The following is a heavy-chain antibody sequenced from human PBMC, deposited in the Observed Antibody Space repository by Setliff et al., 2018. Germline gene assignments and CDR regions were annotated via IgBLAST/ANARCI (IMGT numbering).Heavy chain of an antibody. D-gene: IGHD6-19*01. V-gene: IGHV4-31*03. J-gene: IGHJ2*01. CDR2: IYYSGST. CDR3: ARSRTIAVKGGVFAV. CDR1: GGSISSGTYF. Sequence: SETLSLTCTVSGGSISSGTYFWNWIRQHPGKGLEWIGYIYYSGSTYYNPSLKSRVTISLDTSKNQFSLELSSVTAADTAVYYCARSRTIAVKGGVFAVWGRGTLVTVSS.